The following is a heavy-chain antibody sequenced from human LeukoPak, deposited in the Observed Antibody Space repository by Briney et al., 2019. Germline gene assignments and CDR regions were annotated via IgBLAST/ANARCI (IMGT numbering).Heavy chain of an antibody. CDR3: AKRRDYFDY. CDR2: ISNSGGGT. CDR1: GFTFSSYG. J-gene: IGHJ4*02. Sequence: GGSLRLSCAASGFTFSSYGMTWVRQAPGKGLEWVSSISNSGGGTYYAGSVKGRFTISRDNSKNTLYLQMKSLRDEDTAIYYCAKRRDYFDYWGQGTLVSVSS. V-gene: IGHV3-23*01.